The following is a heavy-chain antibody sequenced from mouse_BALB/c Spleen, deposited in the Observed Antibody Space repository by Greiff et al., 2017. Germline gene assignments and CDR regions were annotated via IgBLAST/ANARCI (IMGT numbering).Heavy chain of an antibody. CDR1: GYTFTSYW. Sequence: LQESGADLAKPGASVKMSCKASGYTFTSYWMHWVKQRPGQGLEWIGYINPSTGYTEYNQKFKDKATLTADKSSSTAYMQLSSLTSEDSAVYYCARTFITTVVARTYWYFDVWGAGTTVTVSS. CDR2: INPSTGYT. V-gene: IGHV1-7*01. D-gene: IGHD1-1*01. J-gene: IGHJ1*01. CDR3: ARTFITTVVARTYWYFDV.